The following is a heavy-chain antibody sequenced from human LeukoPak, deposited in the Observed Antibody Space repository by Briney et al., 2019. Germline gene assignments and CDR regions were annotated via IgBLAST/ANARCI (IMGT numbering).Heavy chain of an antibody. CDR1: GGSISSSNW. J-gene: IGHJ4*02. Sequence: SGTLSLTCAVSGGSISSSNWWSWVRQPPGKGLEWIGEIYHSGSTNYNPSLKSRVTISLDKSKNQFSLQLTSVTAADTAVYYCARGSHWNAGHHFDYWGQGTLVTVSS. CDR2: IYHSGST. V-gene: IGHV4-4*02. CDR3: ARGSHWNAGHHFDY. D-gene: IGHD1-1*01.